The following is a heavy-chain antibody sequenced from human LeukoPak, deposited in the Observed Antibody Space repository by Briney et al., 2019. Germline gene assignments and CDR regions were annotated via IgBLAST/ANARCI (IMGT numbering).Heavy chain of an antibody. D-gene: IGHD3-22*01. J-gene: IGHJ4*02. V-gene: IGHV3-74*01. Sequence: GGSLRLSCAASGFTFSGFALSWVRRTPGKGLEWVSGISSDGSSTSYADSVKGRFTISRDNAKNTLYLQMNSLRAEDTAVYYCARGITTSMGVFAYWGQGTLVTVSS. CDR1: GFTFSGFA. CDR3: ARGITTSMGVFAY. CDR2: ISSDGSST.